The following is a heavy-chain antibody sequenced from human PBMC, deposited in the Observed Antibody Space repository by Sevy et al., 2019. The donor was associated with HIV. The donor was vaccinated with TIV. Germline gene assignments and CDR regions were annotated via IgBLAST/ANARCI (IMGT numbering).Heavy chain of an antibody. CDR2: IKSKIDGETT. CDR3: ATAPGYYDSAPFDY. J-gene: IGHJ4*02. CDR1: GFTFSNAW. Sequence: GGSLRLSCAVSGFTFSNAWMNWVRQAPGTGLQWVGLIKSKIDGETTDYVAPVKGRFTISRDDSTNTLYLQMNNLKTEETGVYYCATAPGYYDSAPFDYWGPGTLVTVSS. D-gene: IGHD3-22*01. V-gene: IGHV3-15*01.